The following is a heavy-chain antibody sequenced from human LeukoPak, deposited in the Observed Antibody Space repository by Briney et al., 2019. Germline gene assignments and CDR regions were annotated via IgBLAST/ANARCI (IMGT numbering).Heavy chain of an antibody. CDR2: IIPIFGTA. V-gene: IGHV1-69*13. CDR1: GGTFISYA. CDR3: ARVVSSGWLTT. Sequence: GASVKVSCKASGGTFISYAISWVRQAPGQGLEWMGGIIPIFGTANYAQKFQGRVTITADESTSTAYMELSGLRSEDTAVYYCARVVSSGWLTTWGQGTLVTVSS. J-gene: IGHJ4*02. D-gene: IGHD6-19*01.